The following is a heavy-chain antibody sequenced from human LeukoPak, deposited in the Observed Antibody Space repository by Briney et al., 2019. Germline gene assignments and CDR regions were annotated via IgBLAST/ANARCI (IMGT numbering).Heavy chain of an antibody. CDR3: AKTNYYGLYNWFDP. CDR1: GFTFSSYA. V-gene: IGHV3-23*01. CDR2: ISGSGGST. D-gene: IGHD3-10*01. Sequence: GGSLRLSCAASGFTFSSYAMSWVRQAPGKGLEWVSAISGSGGSTYYADFVKGRFTISRDNSKNTLYLQMNSLRAEDTAVYYCAKTNYYGLYNWFDPWGQGTLVTVSS. J-gene: IGHJ5*02.